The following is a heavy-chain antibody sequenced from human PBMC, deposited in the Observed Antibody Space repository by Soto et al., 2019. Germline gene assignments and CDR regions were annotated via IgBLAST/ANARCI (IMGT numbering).Heavy chain of an antibody. CDR3: ARAVRGVILYYYYYGMDV. Sequence: QVQLVQSGAEVKKPGASVKVSCKASGYTFTSYDINWVRQATGQGLEWMGWMNPNSGNTGYAQKFQGRVTMTRNTSISTAYMELSSLRSEDTAVYYWARAVRGVILYYYYYGMDVWGQGTTVTVSS. D-gene: IGHD3-10*01. CDR2: MNPNSGNT. CDR1: GYTFTSYD. V-gene: IGHV1-8*01. J-gene: IGHJ6*02.